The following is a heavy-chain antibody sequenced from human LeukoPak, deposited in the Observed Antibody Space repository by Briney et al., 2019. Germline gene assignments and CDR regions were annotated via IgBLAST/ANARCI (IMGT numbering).Heavy chain of an antibody. Sequence: GGSLRLSCAASGFSVSSKHMYWVRQAPGKGLELVSVIYSGGSTYYADSVKDRFTISRDNSKNTLYGQMNSLRAEDTAVYYCAGGYNGWSDYWGQGTLVTVSS. CDR3: AGGYNGWSDY. J-gene: IGHJ4*02. V-gene: IGHV3-66*01. CDR2: IYSGGST. CDR1: GFSVSSKH. D-gene: IGHD1-26*01.